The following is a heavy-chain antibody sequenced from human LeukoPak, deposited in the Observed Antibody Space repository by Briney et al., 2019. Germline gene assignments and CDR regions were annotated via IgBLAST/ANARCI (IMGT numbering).Heavy chain of an antibody. J-gene: IGHJ1*01. CDR1: GGSISSSTFY. CDR2: VYYNGAT. D-gene: IGHD2-21*02. CDR3: ARHGPGVGTQSEYFQH. V-gene: IGHV4-39*01. Sequence: SETLSLTCTVSGGSISSSTFYRGWIRQPPGKALAWIGSVYYNGATYYSPETGFSISLDTSKNQFSLKKTSVSAADTAVYYCARHGPGVGTQSEYFQHWGQGTLVTVSS.